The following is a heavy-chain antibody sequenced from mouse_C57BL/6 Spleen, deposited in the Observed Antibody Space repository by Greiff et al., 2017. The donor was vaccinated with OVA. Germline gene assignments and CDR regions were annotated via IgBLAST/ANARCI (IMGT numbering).Heavy chain of an antibody. CDR3: ARGDYVDY. V-gene: IGHV1-69*01. Sequence: QVQLQQPGAELVMPGASVKLSCKASGYTFTSYWMHWVKQRPGQGLEWIGEIDPSDSYTNYNQKFKGKSTLTVDKSSSTAYMQLSSPTSEDSAVYYCARGDYVDYWGQGTTLTVSS. J-gene: IGHJ2*01. CDR1: GYTFTSYW. CDR2: IDPSDSYT.